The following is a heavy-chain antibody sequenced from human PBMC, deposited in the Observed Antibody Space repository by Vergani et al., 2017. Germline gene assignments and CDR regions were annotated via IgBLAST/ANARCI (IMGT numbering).Heavy chain of an antibody. CDR2: IYTSGST. CDR3: ARDTAVADDVFDL. Sequence: QVQLQESGPGLVRPSETLSLTCPVSGTSVSSGTHYWNWIRQPADKTLEWIGRIYTSGSTDYNPTLRSRITLSLVRSTNQVSLKVSSMTAADTAVYFCARDTAVADDVFDLWGQGTLVTVSS. V-gene: IGHV4-61*02. CDR1: GTSVSSGTHY. D-gene: IGHD6-19*01. J-gene: IGHJ3*01.